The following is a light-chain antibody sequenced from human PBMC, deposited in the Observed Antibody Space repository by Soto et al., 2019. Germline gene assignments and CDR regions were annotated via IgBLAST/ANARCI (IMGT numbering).Light chain of an antibody. CDR3: QQYNNWPLT. CDR1: QSVSSN. Sequence: EIVMTQSPATLSVSPGERATLSCRASQSVSSNLAWYQHKPGQAPRLLINGASTRASGIPARFSGSGSGTEFTLTISSLQSEDFAVYYCQQYNNWPLTFGGGTKVDIK. CDR2: GAS. V-gene: IGKV3-15*01. J-gene: IGKJ4*01.